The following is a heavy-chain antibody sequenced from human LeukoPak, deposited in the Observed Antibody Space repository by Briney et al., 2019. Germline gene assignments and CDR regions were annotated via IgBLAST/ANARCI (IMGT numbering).Heavy chain of an antibody. CDR2: ISSSGSTI. CDR3: ASGAIYCGGDCLYWYFDL. D-gene: IGHD2-21*02. CDR1: GFTVSSNY. J-gene: IGHJ2*01. V-gene: IGHV3-11*04. Sequence: KPGGSLRLSCAASGFTVSSNYMSWVRQAPGKGLEWVSYISSSGSTIYYADSVKGRFTISRDNAKNSLYLQMNSLRAEDTAVYYCASGAIYCGGDCLYWYFDLWGRGTLVTVSS.